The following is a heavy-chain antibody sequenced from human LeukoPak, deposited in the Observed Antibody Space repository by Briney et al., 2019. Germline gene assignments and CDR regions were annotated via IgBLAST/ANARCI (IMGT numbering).Heavy chain of an antibody. Sequence: GGSLRLSCAASGFTFRSYSMNWVRQAPGKGLEWVSSISSSSYIYYADSVKGRFTISRDNAKNSLYLQMNSLRAEDTAVYYCARDGDSSGYGDYWGQGALVTVSS. CDR3: ARDGDSSGYGDY. J-gene: IGHJ4*02. V-gene: IGHV3-21*01. CDR2: ISSSSYI. CDR1: GFTFRSYS. D-gene: IGHD3-22*01.